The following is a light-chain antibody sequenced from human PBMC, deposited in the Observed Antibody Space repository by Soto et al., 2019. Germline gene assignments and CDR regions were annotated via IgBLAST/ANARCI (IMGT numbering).Light chain of an antibody. CDR3: STYTRSNRV. CDR1: SSDIGGYNF. J-gene: IGLJ3*02. Sequence: QSVLTQPASVSGSPGQSITISCTGTSSDIGGYNFVSWYQQHPGKAPKLMIYDVSNRPSGISDRFSGSKSGNTASLTISGLQAEDEADYYCSTYTRSNRVFGGGTKVTDL. CDR2: DVS. V-gene: IGLV2-14*01.